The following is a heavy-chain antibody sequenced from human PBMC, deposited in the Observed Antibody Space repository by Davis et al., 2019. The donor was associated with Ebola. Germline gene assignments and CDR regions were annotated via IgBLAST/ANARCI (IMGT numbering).Heavy chain of an antibody. CDR3: AREGGYDYIWGSYRMFDY. J-gene: IGHJ4*02. D-gene: IGHD3-16*02. V-gene: IGHV1-46*01. CDR2: INPSGGST. CDR1: GYTFTSYA. Sequence: ASVKVSCKASGYTFTSYAMHWVRQAPGQGLEWMGIINPSGGSTSYAQKFQGRVTMTRDTSTSTVYMELSSLRSEDTAVYYCAREGGYDYIWGSYRMFDYWGQGTLVTVSS.